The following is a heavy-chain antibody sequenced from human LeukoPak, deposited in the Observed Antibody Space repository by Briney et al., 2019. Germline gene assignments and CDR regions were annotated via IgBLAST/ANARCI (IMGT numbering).Heavy chain of an antibody. CDR3: AKHYMGSSYNRGCDC. D-gene: IGHD3-10*01. J-gene: IGHJ4*02. V-gene: IGHV4-4*07. CDR2: IYTSGST. Sequence: SETLSLTCTVSGGSISSYYWSWIRQPAGKGLEWIGRIYTSGSTNYNPSLKSRVTMSVDTSKNQFSLKLNSVTAADTAVYYCAKHYMGSSYNRGCDCWGQGTQVTVSS. CDR1: GGSISSYY.